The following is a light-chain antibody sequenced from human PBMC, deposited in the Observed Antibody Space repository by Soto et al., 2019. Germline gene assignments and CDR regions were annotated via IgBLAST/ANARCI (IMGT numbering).Light chain of an antibody. V-gene: IGKV3-20*01. CDR1: QSVSSGY. Sequence: EIVFTHTPVTLSLSPGERVILSFRASQSVSSGYVAWYQQKPGQAPSLLIYDASSRATGIPDRFSGSGSGTVFTLTISRLEPEDFAVYYCQKYGNSPINFGQGTRLEIK. CDR2: DAS. CDR3: QKYGNSPIN. J-gene: IGKJ5*01.